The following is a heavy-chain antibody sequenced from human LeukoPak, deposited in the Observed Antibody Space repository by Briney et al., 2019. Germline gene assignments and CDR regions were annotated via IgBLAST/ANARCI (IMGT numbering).Heavy chain of an antibody. D-gene: IGHD3-22*01. CDR2: IYPGDSDT. CDR1: GYSFTSYW. V-gene: IGHV5-51*01. CDR3: AVGRGDYYDSSGYYYLPPIDY. Sequence: GESLKISCKGSGYSFTSYWIGWVRQMPGKGLEWMGIIYPGDSDTRYSPSFQGQVTISADKSISTAYLQWSSLKASNTAMYYCAVGRGDYYDSSGYYYLPPIDYWGQGTLVTVSS. J-gene: IGHJ4*02.